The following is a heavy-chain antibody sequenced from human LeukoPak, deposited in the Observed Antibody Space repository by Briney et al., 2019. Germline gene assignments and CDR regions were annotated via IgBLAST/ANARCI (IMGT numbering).Heavy chain of an antibody. J-gene: IGHJ4*02. V-gene: IGHV4-39*07. D-gene: IGHD3-16*01. Sequence: PSETLSLTCTVSGGSISSSSYYWGWIRQPPGKGLEWIGSIYYDGSTYYNPSLKSRVTISVDTSKNQFSLKLSSVTAADTAVYYCARGGTYGDYVDYWGQGTLVTVSS. CDR3: ARGGTYGDYVDY. CDR1: GGSISSSSYY. CDR2: IYYDGST.